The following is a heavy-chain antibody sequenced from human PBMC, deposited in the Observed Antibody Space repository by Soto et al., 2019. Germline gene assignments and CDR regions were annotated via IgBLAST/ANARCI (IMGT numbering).Heavy chain of an antibody. J-gene: IGHJ5*02. CDR2: IYYSGST. V-gene: IGHV4-31*03. Sequence: PSETLSLTCTVSGGSISSGGYYWSWIRQHPGKGLEWIGYIYYSGSTYYNPSLKSRVTISVDTSKNQFSLKLSSVTAADTAVYYCASVYSSGYYHWFDPWGQGTLVTVSS. CDR3: ASVYSSGYYHWFDP. D-gene: IGHD3-22*01. CDR1: GGSISSGGYY.